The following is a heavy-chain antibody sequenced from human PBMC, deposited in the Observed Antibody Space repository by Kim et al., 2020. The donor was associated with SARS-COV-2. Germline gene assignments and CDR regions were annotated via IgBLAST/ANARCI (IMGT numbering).Heavy chain of an antibody. V-gene: IGHV3-23*01. CDR2: ISASYNTM. Sequence: GGSLRLSCTASGFIFSSHALSWVRQVPGKGLEWVSSISASYNTMFYADSVKGRFTISRDNSKNTLYMQMNSLRAEDSAVYYCARDPPWFDPWGQGTLVTVSS. CDR1: GFIFSSHA. CDR3: ARDPPWFDP. J-gene: IGHJ5*02.